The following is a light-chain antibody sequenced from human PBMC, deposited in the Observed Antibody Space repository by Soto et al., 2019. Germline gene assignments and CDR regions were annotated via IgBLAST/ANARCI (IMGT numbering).Light chain of an antibody. V-gene: IGKV1-9*01. J-gene: IGKJ4*01. Sequence: DIQLTQSPSFLSASLGDRVTITCRASQGISSYLAWYQQKPGKAPKLLIYAASTLQSGVPSRFSGSGSGTEVTLTMSSLQPEDFATYYCQQLNSYPLTFGGGTKVEIK. CDR1: QGISSY. CDR3: QQLNSYPLT. CDR2: AAS.